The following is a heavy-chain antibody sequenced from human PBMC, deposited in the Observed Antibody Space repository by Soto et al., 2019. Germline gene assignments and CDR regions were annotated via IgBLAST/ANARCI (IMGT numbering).Heavy chain of an antibody. V-gene: IGHV1-18*01. Sequence: ASVKVSCKASGYTFTSYGISWVRQAPGQGLEWMGWISAYNGNTNYAQKLQGRVTMTTDTSTSTAYMELRSLRSDDTAVYYCASSRGLNDCSGGSCYDNWFDPWGQGTLVTVSS. CDR3: ASSRGLNDCSGGSCYDNWFDP. CDR1: GYTFTSYG. CDR2: ISAYNGNT. J-gene: IGHJ5*02. D-gene: IGHD2-15*01.